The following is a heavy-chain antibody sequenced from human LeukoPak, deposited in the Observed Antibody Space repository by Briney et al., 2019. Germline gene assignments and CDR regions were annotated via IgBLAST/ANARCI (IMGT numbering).Heavy chain of an antibody. CDR1: GYTFTAYY. D-gene: IGHD6-19*01. CDR2: IDPNSGDT. Sequence: ASVKVSCKASGYTFTAYYIHWVRQAPGQGLEWMGWIDPNSGDTKYVEKFQGRVTMTTDTSTSTAYMELRSLRSDDTAVYYCARDSGWYADAFDIWGQGTMVTVSS. CDR3: ARDSGWYADAFDI. V-gene: IGHV1-2*02. J-gene: IGHJ3*02.